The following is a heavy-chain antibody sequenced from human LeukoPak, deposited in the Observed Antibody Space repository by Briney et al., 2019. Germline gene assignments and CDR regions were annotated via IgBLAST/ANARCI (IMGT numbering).Heavy chain of an antibody. Sequence: SETLSLTCTVSGGSVSSGSYYWSWIRQPPGKGLEWIGYIYCSGSTNYNPSLKSRVTISVDTSKNQFSLKLSSVTAADTAVYYCARGHYDILTAYYEGYYYYGMDVWGKGTTVTVSS. CDR1: GGSVSSGSYY. V-gene: IGHV4-61*01. J-gene: IGHJ6*04. CDR3: ARGHYDILTAYYEGYYYYGMDV. D-gene: IGHD3-9*01. CDR2: IYCSGST.